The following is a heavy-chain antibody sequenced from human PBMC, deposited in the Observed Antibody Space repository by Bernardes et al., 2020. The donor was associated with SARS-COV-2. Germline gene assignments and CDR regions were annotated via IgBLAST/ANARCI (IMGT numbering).Heavy chain of an antibody. V-gene: IGHV3-53*05. D-gene: IGHD3-22*01. Sequence: GGSLRLSCAASGFDVSSAYMSWVRQAPGKGLEWVSVVYSGDTTYYADSVKGRFIISRDNSKNTLYLQMNSLRAEDTAVYYCAKAGYYDSSGYYYYFDYWGQGTLVTVSS. CDR3: AKAGYYDSSGYYYYFDY. J-gene: IGHJ4*02. CDR1: GFDVSSAY. CDR2: VYSGDTT.